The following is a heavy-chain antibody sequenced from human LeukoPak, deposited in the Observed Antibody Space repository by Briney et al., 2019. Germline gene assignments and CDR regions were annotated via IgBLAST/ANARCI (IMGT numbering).Heavy chain of an antibody. D-gene: IGHD3-22*01. CDR3: ARARNDYDSNGFSTLDY. J-gene: IGHJ4*02. V-gene: IGHV3-33*01. Sequence: HPGESLRLSCAASGFTFSSYGMHWVRQAPGKGLDWVAVIWYDGSNIYHGDSVKGRFTVSRDNSKNTLYLQMNSLRAKDTAVYYCARARNDYDSNGFSTLDYWGQGTLVTVSS. CDR2: IWYDGSNI. CDR1: GFTFSSYG.